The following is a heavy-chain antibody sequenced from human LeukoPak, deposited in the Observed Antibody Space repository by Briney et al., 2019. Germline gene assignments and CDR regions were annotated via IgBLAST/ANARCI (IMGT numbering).Heavy chain of an antibody. V-gene: IGHV4-34*01. CDR2: INHSGST. CDR3: ARGGYYNILTGFRGRILGFDY. CDR1: GGSFSGYY. Sequence: PSETLSLTCAVYGGSFSGYYWSWIRQPPGKGLEWIGEINHSGSTNYNPSLKSRVTISVDTSKNQFSLKLSSVTAADTAVYYCARGGYYNILTGFRGRILGFDYWGQGTLVTVSS. D-gene: IGHD3-9*01. J-gene: IGHJ4*02.